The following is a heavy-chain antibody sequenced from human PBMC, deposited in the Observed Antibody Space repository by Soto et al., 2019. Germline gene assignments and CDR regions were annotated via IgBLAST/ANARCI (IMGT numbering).Heavy chain of an antibody. CDR2: IYSGGST. J-gene: IGHJ4*02. CDR1: GFTVSSNY. Sequence: EVQLVESGGGLVQPGGSLRLSCAASGFTVSSNYMSWVRQAPGKGLEWVSVIYSGGSTYYADSVKGRFTISRHNSKYTMYLQMNSLRAEDTAVYYCARGSLWEQGIHYDYLGQGTLVTVFS. CDR3: ARGSLWEQGIHYDY. D-gene: IGHD1-26*01. V-gene: IGHV3-53*04.